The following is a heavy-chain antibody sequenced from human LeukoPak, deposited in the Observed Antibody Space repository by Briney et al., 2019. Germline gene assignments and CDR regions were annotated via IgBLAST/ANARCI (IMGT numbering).Heavy chain of an antibody. D-gene: IGHD6-19*01. CDR3: NRAYRPGWLGINDY. V-gene: IGHV3-49*04. Sequence: PGGSLRLSCTAAGFTVSVYAVSGVRKAPGKGREWVGFIRNKANGRRADYAASATGRFPISRDDSKTIALLQMNRLKTEATAVYYCNRAYRPGWLGINDYWGQGALVTVSS. CDR1: GFTVSVYA. J-gene: IGHJ4*02. CDR2: IRNKANGRRA.